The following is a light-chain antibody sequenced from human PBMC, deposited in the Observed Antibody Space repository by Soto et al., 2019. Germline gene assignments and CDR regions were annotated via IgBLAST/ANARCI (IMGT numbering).Light chain of an antibody. J-gene: IGKJ1*01. CDR2: GAS. Sequence: EIVLTQSPGTLSLSPVERATLSCMASQSVSSSYLAWYQQKPGQAPRLLIYGASSRATGIPDRFSDSGSGTDFTLTISRLEPEDFAVYYCQQYGSSPKTFGQGTKVDIK. V-gene: IGKV3-20*01. CDR3: QQYGSSPKT. CDR1: QSVSSSY.